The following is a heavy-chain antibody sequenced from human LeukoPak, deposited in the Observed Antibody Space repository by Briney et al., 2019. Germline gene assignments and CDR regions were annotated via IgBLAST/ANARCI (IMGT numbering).Heavy chain of an antibody. CDR3: AKDLGYIYGIRGVDY. Sequence: GGSLRLSCAASGFTFDDYAMHWVRQTPGKGLEWVSGISWNSGSLGYADSVKGRFTISRDNAKNSLYLQMNSLRAEDTALYYCAKDLGYIYGIRGVDYWGQGTLVTVSS. V-gene: IGHV3-9*01. CDR2: ISWNSGSL. D-gene: IGHD5-18*01. CDR1: GFTFDDYA. J-gene: IGHJ4*02.